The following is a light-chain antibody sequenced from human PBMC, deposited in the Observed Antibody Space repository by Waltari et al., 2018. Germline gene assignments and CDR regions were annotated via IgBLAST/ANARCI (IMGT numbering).Light chain of an antibody. CDR3: GTWDSSLSGAV. CDR1: SSNIGTNY. J-gene: IGLJ7*01. V-gene: IGLV1-51*02. CDR2: EDN. Sequence: QSVLTQPPSVSAAPGQRVTISCSGGSSNIGTNYVSWYPQFPGPVPKLLIYEDNERPAGVPGRSSGSKSGTSATLDITGLQAGDEADYYCGTWDSSLSGAVFGGGTHLTVL.